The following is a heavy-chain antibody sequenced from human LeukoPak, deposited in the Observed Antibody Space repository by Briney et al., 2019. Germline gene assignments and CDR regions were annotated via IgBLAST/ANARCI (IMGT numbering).Heavy chain of an antibody. D-gene: IGHD3-10*02. J-gene: IGHJ6*04. Sequence: PGGSLRLACAASGFTFSSYEMNWVRQAPGKGLEWVSYISSSGSTIYYADSVKGRSTISRDNAKNSLYLQMNSLRAEDTAVHYCAELGITMIGGVWGKGTTVTISS. CDR2: ISSSGSTI. V-gene: IGHV3-48*03. CDR1: GFTFSSYE. CDR3: AELGITMIGGV.